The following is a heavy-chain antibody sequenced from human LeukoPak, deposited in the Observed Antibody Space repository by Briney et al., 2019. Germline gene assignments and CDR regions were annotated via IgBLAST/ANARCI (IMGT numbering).Heavy chain of an antibody. V-gene: IGHV4-34*01. CDR3: ARGLGRITIFGVAPVAFDI. CDR1: GGSFSGYY. D-gene: IGHD3-3*01. Sequence: SETLSLTCAVYGGSFSGYYWSWIRQPPGKGLEWIGEINHSGSTNYNPSLKSRATISVDTSKNQFSLKLSSVTAADTAVYYCARGLGRITIFGVAPVAFDIWGQGTMVTVSS. CDR2: INHSGST. J-gene: IGHJ3*02.